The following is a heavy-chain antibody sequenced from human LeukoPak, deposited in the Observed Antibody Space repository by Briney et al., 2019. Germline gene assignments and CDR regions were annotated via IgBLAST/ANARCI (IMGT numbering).Heavy chain of an antibody. CDR1: GFTVSDNY. Sequence: PGGSLRLSCAASGFTVSDNYTSWVRQAPGKGLEWVSVMYSRGDTYYANSVKGRFTFSRDISKNTLYLQMDGLRNEDTAMYYCARDAPQVPAAGVLASWGQGTLVIVSS. J-gene: IGHJ5*02. CDR3: ARDAPQVPAAGVLAS. CDR2: MYSRGDT. V-gene: IGHV3-53*01. D-gene: IGHD6-13*01.